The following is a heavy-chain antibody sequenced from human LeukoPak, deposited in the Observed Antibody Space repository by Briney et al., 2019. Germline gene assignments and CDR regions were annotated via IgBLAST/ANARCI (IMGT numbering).Heavy chain of an antibody. D-gene: IGHD1-26*01. Sequence: PSETLSLTCTVSGGSISSYYWSWIRQPPWKGLELIGYIYYSGSTNYNPSLKSRVTISVDTSKNQFSLKLSSVTAADTAVYYCARQWELRGWFDPWGQGTLVTVSS. CDR3: ARQWELRGWFDP. J-gene: IGHJ5*02. CDR1: GGSISSYY. V-gene: IGHV4-59*01. CDR2: IYYSGST.